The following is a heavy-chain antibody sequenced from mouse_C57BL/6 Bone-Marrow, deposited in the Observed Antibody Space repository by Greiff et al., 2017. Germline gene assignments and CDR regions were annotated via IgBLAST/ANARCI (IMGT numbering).Heavy chain of an antibody. CDR2: IDPENGDT. Sequence: VQLQQSGAELVRPGASVKLSCTASGFNIKDDYMHWVKQRPEQGLEWIGWIDPENGDTEYASKFQGKATITADTSSNTAYLQLSSLTSEDTAVYYCARTRGVYYDYDGFYYAMDYWGQGTSVTVSS. D-gene: IGHD2-4*01. CDR1: GFNIKDDY. J-gene: IGHJ4*01. CDR3: ARTRGVYYDYDGFYYAMDY. V-gene: IGHV14-4*01.